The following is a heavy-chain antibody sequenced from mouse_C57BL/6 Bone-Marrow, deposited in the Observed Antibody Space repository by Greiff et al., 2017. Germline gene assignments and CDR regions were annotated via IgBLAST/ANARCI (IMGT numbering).Heavy chain of an antibody. CDR3: ARLGFGGSSGDWYFDV. J-gene: IGHJ1*03. V-gene: IGHV1-85*01. CDR1: GYTFTSYD. CDR2: IYPRDGST. D-gene: IGHD1-1*01. Sequence: VQLQQSGPELVKPGASVKLSCKASGYTFTSYDINWVKQRPGQGLEWIGWIYPRDGSTKYNEKFKGKATLTVDTSSSTAYMELHSLTSEDSAVYFCARLGFGGSSGDWYFDVWGTGTTVTVSS.